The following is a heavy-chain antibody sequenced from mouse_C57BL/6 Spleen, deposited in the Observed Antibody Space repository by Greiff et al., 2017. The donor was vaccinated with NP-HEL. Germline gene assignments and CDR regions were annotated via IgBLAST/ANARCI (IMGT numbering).Heavy chain of an antibody. J-gene: IGHJ2*01. CDR2: ISSGSSTI. Sequence: DVHLVESGGGLVKPGGSLKLSCAASGFTFSDYGMHWVRQAPEKGLEWVAYISSGSSTIYYADTVKCRFTISRDNAKNTLFLQMTSRSSEDTAMYYCARGRLRDYFDYWGQGTTLTVSS. CDR3: ARGRLRDYFDY. V-gene: IGHV5-17*01. CDR1: GFTFSDYG. D-gene: IGHD2-4*01.